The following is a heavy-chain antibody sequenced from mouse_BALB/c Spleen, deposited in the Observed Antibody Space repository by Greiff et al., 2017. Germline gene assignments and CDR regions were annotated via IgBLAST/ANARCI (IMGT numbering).Heavy chain of an antibody. V-gene: IGHV1-80*01. Sequence: VQLKESGAELVRPGSSVKISCKASGYAFSSYWMNWVKQRPGQGLEWIGQIYPGDGDTNYNGKFKGKATLTADKSSSTAYMQLSSLTSEDSAVYFCARGGDGYSLFAYWGQGTLVTVSA. J-gene: IGHJ3*01. CDR3: ARGGDGYSLFAY. CDR1: GYAFSSYW. CDR2: IYPGDGDT. D-gene: IGHD2-3*01.